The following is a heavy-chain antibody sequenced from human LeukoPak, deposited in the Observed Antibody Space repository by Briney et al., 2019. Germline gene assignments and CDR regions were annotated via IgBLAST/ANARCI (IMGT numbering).Heavy chain of an antibody. V-gene: IGHV3-30-3*01. CDR3: ARDLSSSWFAPPDY. CDR1: GFTFSSYA. Sequence: PGRSLRLSCAASGFTFSSYAMHWVRQAPGKGLEWVAVISYDGSNKNYADSVKGRFTISRDNSKNTLYLQMNSLRAEDTAVYYCARDLSSSWFAPPDYWGQGTLVTVSS. D-gene: IGHD6-13*01. J-gene: IGHJ4*02. CDR2: ISYDGSNK.